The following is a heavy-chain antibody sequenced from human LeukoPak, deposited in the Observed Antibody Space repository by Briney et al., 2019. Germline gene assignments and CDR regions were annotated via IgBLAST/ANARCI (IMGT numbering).Heavy chain of an antibody. CDR1: GFTFSSYA. CDR2: ISGSGGST. Sequence: GGSLRLSCAASGFTFSSYAMSWVRQAPGKGLEWVSAISGSGGSTYYADSVKGRFTISRDNSKNTLYLQMNSLRAEDTAVYYCAKDRSRYSYGLAPYYFDYWGQGTLVTVSS. V-gene: IGHV3-23*01. CDR3: AKDRSRYSYGLAPYYFDY. D-gene: IGHD5-18*01. J-gene: IGHJ4*02.